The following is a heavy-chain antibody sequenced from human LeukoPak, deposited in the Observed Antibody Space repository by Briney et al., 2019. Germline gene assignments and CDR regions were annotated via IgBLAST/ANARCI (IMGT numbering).Heavy chain of an antibody. J-gene: IGHJ4*02. CDR1: GGSISSYY. CDR3: ARHTPRFFSLDY. CDR2: MYTSGTT. Sequence: PSETPSLTCTVSGGSISSYYWSWIRQPAGKGLEWIGRMYTSGTTHYNPSLKSRLILSLDTSNNQLSLKLSSVTAADTAVYYCARHTPRFFSLDYWGQGTLVTVSS. D-gene: IGHD2-15*01. V-gene: IGHV4-4*07.